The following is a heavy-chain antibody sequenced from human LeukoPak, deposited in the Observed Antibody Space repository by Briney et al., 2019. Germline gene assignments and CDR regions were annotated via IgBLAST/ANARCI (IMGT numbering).Heavy chain of an antibody. Sequence: SETLSLTCAVSGYSISSGYYWGWIRQPPGKGLEWIGSIYHSGSTYYNPSLKSRVTISVDTSKNQFSLKLSSVTAADTAVYYCARGIAVAGTGDDYWGRGTLVTVSS. V-gene: IGHV4-38-2*01. CDR3: ARGIAVAGTGDDY. CDR1: GYSISSGYY. CDR2: IYHSGST. D-gene: IGHD6-19*01. J-gene: IGHJ4*02.